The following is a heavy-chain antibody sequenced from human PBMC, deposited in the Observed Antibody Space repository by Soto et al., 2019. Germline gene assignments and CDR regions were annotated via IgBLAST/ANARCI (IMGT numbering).Heavy chain of an antibody. Sequence: KTSETLSLTCAVYGGSFSGYYWSWIRQPPGKGLEWIGEINHSGSTNYNPSLKSRVTISVDTSKNRFSLKLSSVTAADTAVYYCARHHTDIVVVPAAIEGGYYYYGMDVWGQGTTVTVSS. CDR3: ARHHTDIVVVPAAIEGGYYYYGMDV. CDR2: INHSGST. D-gene: IGHD2-2*02. V-gene: IGHV4-34*01. CDR1: GGSFSGYY. J-gene: IGHJ6*02.